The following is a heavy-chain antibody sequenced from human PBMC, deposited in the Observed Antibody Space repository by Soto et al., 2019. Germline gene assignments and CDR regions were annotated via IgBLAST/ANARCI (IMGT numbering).Heavy chain of an antibody. J-gene: IGHJ6*02. Sequence: SETLSLTCTVSGGSISSSSYFWGWIRQPPGKGLEWIGYIYYSGSTNYNPSLKSRVTISVDTSKNQFSLKLSSVTAADTAVYYCARGPPYYDILIGPSPNYYYYGMDVWGQGTTVTVSS. CDR2: IYYSGST. CDR1: GGSISSSSYF. V-gene: IGHV4-61*05. CDR3: ARGPPYYDILIGPSPNYYYYGMDV. D-gene: IGHD3-9*01.